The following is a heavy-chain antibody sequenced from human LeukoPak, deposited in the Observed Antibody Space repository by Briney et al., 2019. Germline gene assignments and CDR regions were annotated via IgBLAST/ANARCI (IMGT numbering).Heavy chain of an antibody. Sequence: GSLRLSCAASGFTFSSYSMNWVRQAPGKGLEWVSAISGSGGSTYYADSVKGRFTISRDNSKNTLYLQMNSLRAEDTAVYYCARDQHYFDYWGQGTLVTVSS. CDR1: GFTFSSYS. J-gene: IGHJ4*02. CDR2: ISGSGGST. CDR3: ARDQHYFDY. V-gene: IGHV3-23*01.